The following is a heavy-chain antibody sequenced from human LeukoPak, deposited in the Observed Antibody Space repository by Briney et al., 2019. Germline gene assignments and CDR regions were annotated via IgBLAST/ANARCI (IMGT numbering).Heavy chain of an antibody. CDR1: GGSMCPYH. J-gene: IGHJ4*02. CDR3: ARAVSGRFDY. CDR2: IYYSGST. D-gene: IGHD6-19*01. V-gene: IGHV4-59*08. Sequence: PSETLSLTCTVSGGSMCPYHWGCIPHPPGKGLEWTGYIYYSGSTNYTTSLNRRVTISVDTSKNQFSLRLSSVTAADTAIYYCARAVSGRFDYWGQGTLVTVSS.